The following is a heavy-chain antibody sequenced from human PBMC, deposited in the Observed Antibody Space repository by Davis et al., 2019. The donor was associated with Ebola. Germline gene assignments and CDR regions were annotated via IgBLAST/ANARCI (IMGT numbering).Heavy chain of an antibody. CDR2: IYPGDSRT. J-gene: IGHJ4*02. Sequence: GESLKISCKGSGYSFTSYWIGWVRQMPGKGLEWMGIIYPGDSRTRYSPSFQGHVTLSVDKSFTTAYLQWSSLKASDTAMYYCARGDYCSISTCPFDSWGQGTLVTVSS. D-gene: IGHD2-2*01. CDR3: ARGDYCSISTCPFDS. V-gene: IGHV5-51*01. CDR1: GYSFTSYW.